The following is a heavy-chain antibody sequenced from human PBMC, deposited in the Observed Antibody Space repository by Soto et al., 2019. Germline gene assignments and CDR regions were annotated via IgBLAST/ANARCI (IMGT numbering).Heavy chain of an antibody. V-gene: IGHV1-18*01. J-gene: IGHJ6*01. Sequence: ASVKVSCKASGYIFTSYGFSWVRQAPGQGLEWMGWISAYNGNTNYAQKFQGRVTMTTDTYTRTAHMDLRSLRSDDTAVYYCARIPHNFNWVHYGLEGLGQGTTVNVS. CDR1: GYIFTSYG. CDR2: ISAYNGNT. D-gene: IGHD3-16*01. CDR3: ARIPHNFNWVHYGLEG.